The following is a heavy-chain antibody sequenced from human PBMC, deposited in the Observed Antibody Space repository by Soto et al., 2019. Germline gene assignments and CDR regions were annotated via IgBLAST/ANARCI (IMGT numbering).Heavy chain of an antibody. CDR1: GFTFSDYA. CDR3: ARDLSHGGSDY. J-gene: IGHJ4*02. CDR2: ISDSGGST. Sequence: GGSLRLSCTASGFTFSDYALSWVRQAPGKGLEWVSAISDSGGSTYYADSVKGRFTISRDNSKNTQYLQMNSLRAEDTAVYYCARDLSHGGSDYWGQGTLVTVSS. V-gene: IGHV3-23*01. D-gene: IGHD3-10*01.